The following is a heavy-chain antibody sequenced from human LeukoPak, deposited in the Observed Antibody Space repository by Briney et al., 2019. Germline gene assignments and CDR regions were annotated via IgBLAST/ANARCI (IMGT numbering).Heavy chain of an antibody. CDR3: ASPLGYCTTTTCYGDY. V-gene: IGHV4-4*02. CDR1: GGSITQTNY. D-gene: IGHD2-2*01. J-gene: IGHJ4*02. CDR2: VNLQGST. Sequence: SETLSLTCDVSGGSITQTNYWTWVRQPPGKGLEWIGEVNLQGSTNYNPSLMRRVTISVDTSKNQFSLKLSSVTAADTAVYYCASPLGYCTTTTCYGDYWGQGTLVTVSS.